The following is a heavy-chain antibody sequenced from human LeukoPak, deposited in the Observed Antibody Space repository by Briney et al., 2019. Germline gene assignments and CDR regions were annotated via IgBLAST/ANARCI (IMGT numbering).Heavy chain of an antibody. CDR1: RGSFSGYY. CDR3: ARVLYGSGGLDY. Sequence: SETLSLTCAVYRGSFSGYYWSWIRQPPGKGLEWIGEINHSGSTNYNPSLKSRVTISVDTSKNQFSLKLSSVTAADTAVYYCARVLYGSGGLDYWGQGTLVTVSS. D-gene: IGHD3-10*01. V-gene: IGHV4-34*01. J-gene: IGHJ4*02. CDR2: INHSGST.